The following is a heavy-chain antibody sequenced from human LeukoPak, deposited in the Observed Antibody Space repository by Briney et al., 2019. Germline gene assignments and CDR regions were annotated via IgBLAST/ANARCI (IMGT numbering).Heavy chain of an antibody. V-gene: IGHV4-34*12. CDR3: ARLEAVYAPFDY. CDR1: GGSFSGYY. J-gene: IGHJ4*02. D-gene: IGHD2-8*01. Sequence: SETLSLTCAVYGGSFSGYYWGWVRQPPGKGLEWIGSIFYSGSTYYNPSLKSRVTISVDTSKNQFSLKLSSVTVADTAVYYCARLEAVYAPFDYWGQGTLVTVSS. CDR2: IFYSGST.